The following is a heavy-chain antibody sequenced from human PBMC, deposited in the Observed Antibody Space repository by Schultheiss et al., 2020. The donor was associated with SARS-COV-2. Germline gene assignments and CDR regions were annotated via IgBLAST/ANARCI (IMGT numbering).Heavy chain of an antibody. CDR2: INAGNGNT. CDR3: AREVRGSYYWWFDP. D-gene: IGHD1-26*01. V-gene: IGHV1-3*01. J-gene: IGHJ5*02. Sequence: ASVKVSCKASGYTFTSYAMHWVRQAPGQRLEWMGWINAGNGNTKYSQKFQGRVTITRDTSASTAYMELSSLRSEDTALYYCAREVRGSYYWWFDPWGQGTLVTVSS. CDR1: GYTFTSYA.